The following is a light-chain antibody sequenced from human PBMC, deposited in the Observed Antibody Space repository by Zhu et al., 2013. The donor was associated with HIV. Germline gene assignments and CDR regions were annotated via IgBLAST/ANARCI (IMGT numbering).Light chain of an antibody. CDR3: QQYGDSPRT. V-gene: IGKV3-20*01. Sequence: EIVLTQSPGTLSLSPGDAATLSCRASQSVSSNYLAWYKQKPGQPPRLLIYGASIRATGIPDKFSGSGSGTDFTLTISRLDPEDFAVYFCQQYGDSPRTFGQGTRGGDQT. J-gene: IGKJ1*01. CDR1: QSVSSNY. CDR2: GAS.